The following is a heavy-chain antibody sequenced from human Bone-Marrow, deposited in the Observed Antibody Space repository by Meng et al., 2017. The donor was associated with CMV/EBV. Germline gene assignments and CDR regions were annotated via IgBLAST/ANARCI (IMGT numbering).Heavy chain of an antibody. Sequence: SVKVSCKASGYTFTGYYMHWVRQAPGQGLEWMGGIIPIFGTANHAQKFQGRVTITTDESTSTAYMELSSLRSEDTAVYYCAIKPVGVPAARFYYYYGMDVWGQGTTVTVSS. J-gene: IGHJ6*02. D-gene: IGHD2-2*01. CDR3: AIKPVGVPAARFYYYYGMDV. CDR2: IIPIFGTA. V-gene: IGHV1-69*05. CDR1: GYTFTGYY.